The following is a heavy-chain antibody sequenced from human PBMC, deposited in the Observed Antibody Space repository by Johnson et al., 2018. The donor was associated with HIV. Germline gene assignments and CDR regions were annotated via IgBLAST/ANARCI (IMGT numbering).Heavy chain of an antibody. J-gene: IGHJ3*02. V-gene: IGHV3-13*01. CDR3: ARRSMTSDGFDI. D-gene: IGHD2-8*01. CDR2: IGTAGDT. Sequence: VQLVESGGGLKQPGGSLRLYCAASGFTFSSYDMHWVRQATGKGLEWVSTIGTAGDTYYPVSVKGRFTTSRENAKNSFYLQMNSLGAGDTAIYYCARRSMTSDGFDIWGQGTMVIVSS. CDR1: GFTFSSYD.